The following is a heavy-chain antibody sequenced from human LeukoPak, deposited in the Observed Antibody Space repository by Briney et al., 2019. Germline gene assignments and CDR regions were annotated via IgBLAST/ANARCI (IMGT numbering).Heavy chain of an antibody. J-gene: IGHJ4*02. Sequence: GGSLRLSCAASGFTFSSYAMHWVRQAPGKGLEGVAVISYDGSNKYYADSVKGRFTISRDNSKNTLYLQMNSLRAEDTAVYYCAREFVTQHYFDYWGQGTLVTVSS. D-gene: IGHD2-2*01. CDR1: GFTFSSYA. CDR2: ISYDGSNK. V-gene: IGHV3-30-3*01. CDR3: AREFVTQHYFDY.